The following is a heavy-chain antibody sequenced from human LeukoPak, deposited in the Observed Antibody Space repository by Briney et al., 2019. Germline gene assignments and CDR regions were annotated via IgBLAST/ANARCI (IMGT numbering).Heavy chain of an antibody. Sequence: PGGSLRLSCAAFGFTFSSYSMNWVRQAPGKGLEWVSYISSSSSTIYYADSVKGRFTISRDNAKNSLYLQMNSLRAEDTAVYYCARDVYDSSGYPYDAFDIWGQGTMVTVSS. CDR2: ISSSSSTI. CDR1: GFTFSSYS. D-gene: IGHD3-22*01. CDR3: ARDVYDSSGYPYDAFDI. V-gene: IGHV3-48*04. J-gene: IGHJ3*02.